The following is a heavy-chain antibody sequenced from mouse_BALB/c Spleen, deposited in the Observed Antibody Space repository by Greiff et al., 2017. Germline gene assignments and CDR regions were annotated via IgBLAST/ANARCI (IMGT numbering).Heavy chain of an antibody. CDR3: ARWSYYDYDGFAY. Sequence: EVQLVESGGGLVQPGGSRKLSCAASGFTFSSFGMHWVRQAPEKGLEWVAYISSGSSTIYYADTVKGRFTISRDNPKNTLFLQMTSLRSEDTAMYYCARWSYYDYDGFAYWGQGTLVTVSA. CDR2: ISSGSSTI. CDR1: GFTFSSFG. J-gene: IGHJ3*01. D-gene: IGHD2-4*01. V-gene: IGHV5-17*02.